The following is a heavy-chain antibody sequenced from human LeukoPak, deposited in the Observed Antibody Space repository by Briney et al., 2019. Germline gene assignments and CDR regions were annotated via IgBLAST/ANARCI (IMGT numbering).Heavy chain of an antibody. Sequence: SETLSLTCAVSGGSISSGGYSWSWIRQPPGKGLEWIGYIYHSGSTYYNPPLKSRVTISVDRSKNQFSLKLSSVTAADTAVYYCARDGLGLGWFDPWGQGTLVTVSS. CDR2: IYHSGST. V-gene: IGHV4-30-2*01. J-gene: IGHJ5*02. CDR1: GGSISSGGYS. D-gene: IGHD3-16*01. CDR3: ARDGLGLGWFDP.